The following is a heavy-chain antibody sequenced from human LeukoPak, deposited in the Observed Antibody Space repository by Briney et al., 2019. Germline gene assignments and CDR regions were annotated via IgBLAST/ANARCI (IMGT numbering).Heavy chain of an antibody. CDR2: ISAYNGNT. V-gene: IGHV1-18*01. CDR1: GYTFTSYG. J-gene: IGHJ4*02. D-gene: IGHD2-15*01. Sequence: ASVKVSCKASGYTFTSYGISWVRQAPGQGLEWMGWISAYNGNTNYAQKLQGRVTMTTDTSTSTAYMELRSLRSDDTAVYYCARASCSSGGSCYFDYWGQGTLVTVSS. CDR3: ARASCSSGGSCYFDY.